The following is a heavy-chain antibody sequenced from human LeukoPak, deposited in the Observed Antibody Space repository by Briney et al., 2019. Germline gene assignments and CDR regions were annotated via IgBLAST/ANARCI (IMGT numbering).Heavy chain of an antibody. CDR2: IYYSGST. J-gene: IGHJ6*02. CDR3: ARREYSYGLRHYYYGMDV. D-gene: IGHD5-18*01. Sequence: SETLSLTCTVSGDSISGSSYYWGWTRQPPGEGLEWIGSIYYSGSTYYNPSLKSRVTISVDTSKNQFSLKLSSVTAADTAVYYCARREYSYGLRHYYYGMDVWGQGTTVTVSS. V-gene: IGHV4-39*01. CDR1: GDSISGSSYY.